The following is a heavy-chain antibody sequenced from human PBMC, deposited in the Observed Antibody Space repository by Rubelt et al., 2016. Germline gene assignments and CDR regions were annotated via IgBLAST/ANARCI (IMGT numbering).Heavy chain of an antibody. Sequence: GSLRLSCAASGFTFSNYWMSWVRQAPGKGLERGGNIKKDGSDKYSVDSVKGRFTISRDNAKNSVYPQMNSLRAEDTAVYYCATEGSGWYPFEFWGQGTLVTVSS. CDR3: ATEGSGWYPFEF. CDR1: GFTFSNYW. J-gene: IGHJ4*02. V-gene: IGHV3-7*01. D-gene: IGHD6-19*01. CDR2: IKKDGSDK.